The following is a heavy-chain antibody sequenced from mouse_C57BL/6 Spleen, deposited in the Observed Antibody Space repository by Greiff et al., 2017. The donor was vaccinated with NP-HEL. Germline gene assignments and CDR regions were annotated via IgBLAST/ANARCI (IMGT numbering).Heavy chain of an antibody. CDR3: ARTTMGGFDY. CDR1: GYTFTSYW. D-gene: IGHD2-1*01. CDR2: IHPNSAST. Sequence: VKLQQPGAELVKPGASVKLSCKASGYTFTSYWMHWVKQRPGQGLEWIGMIHPNSASTNYNEKFKSKATLTVDKSSSTAYMQLSSLTSEDSAVYSCARTTMGGFDYWGQGATLTVSS. J-gene: IGHJ2*01. V-gene: IGHV1-64*01.